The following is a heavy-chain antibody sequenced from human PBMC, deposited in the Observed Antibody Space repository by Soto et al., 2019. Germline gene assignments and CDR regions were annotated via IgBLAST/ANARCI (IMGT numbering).Heavy chain of an antibody. J-gene: IGHJ3*02. CDR2: IYYSGST. CDR3: ATNPSDDAFDI. Sequence: SETLSLTCTVSGGSISSSSYYWGWIRQPPGKGLEWIGSIYYSGSTYYNPSLKSRVTISVDTSKNQFSLKLSSVTAADTAVYYCATNPSDDAFDIWGQGTMVTVSS. V-gene: IGHV4-39*01. CDR1: GGSISSSSYY.